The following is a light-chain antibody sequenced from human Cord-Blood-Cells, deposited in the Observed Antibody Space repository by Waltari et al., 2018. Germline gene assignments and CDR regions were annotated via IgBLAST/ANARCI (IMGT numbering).Light chain of an antibody. Sequence: EIVLTQSPATLSLSPGERATLPCRASQSVSSYLAWYQQKPGQAPRLLIYDASNRATGIPARFRGSGSGTDFTLTISSLEPEDFAVYYCQQRSNWPWTFGQGTKVEIK. CDR3: QQRSNWPWT. V-gene: IGKV3-11*01. J-gene: IGKJ1*01. CDR2: DAS. CDR1: QSVSSY.